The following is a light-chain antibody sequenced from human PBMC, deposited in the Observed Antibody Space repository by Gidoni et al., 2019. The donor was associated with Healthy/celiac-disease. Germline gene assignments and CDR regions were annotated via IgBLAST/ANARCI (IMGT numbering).Light chain of an antibody. CDR2: DAS. Sequence: EIVLTQSPSTLSLSPGDRATLSCRASQSVSSYLSWYQQKPGQGPRLLIYDASNRATGIPARFSGSGCGTDFTLTISSLEPEDVAVDYCQQRSNWPPKVTFGQGTKLEIK. CDR3: QQRSNWPPKVT. V-gene: IGKV3-11*01. J-gene: IGKJ2*01. CDR1: QSVSSY.